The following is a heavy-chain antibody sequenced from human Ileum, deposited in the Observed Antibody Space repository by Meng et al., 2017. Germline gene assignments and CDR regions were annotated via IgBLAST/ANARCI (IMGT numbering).Heavy chain of an antibody. J-gene: IGHJ5*02. CDR2: INNEGSSR. Sequence: EWQLVELGGGLVQPGGSLRLSCVGSGFTFINHWMHWVRQVPGKGLVWVSQINNEGSSRSYADSVKGRFTISRDNAKSTLYLQMNSLTVEDTALYYCTRDVPHSRFDPWGQGTLVTVSS. D-gene: IGHD2-15*01. CDR1: GFTFINHW. CDR3: TRDVPHSRFDP. V-gene: IGHV3-74*01.